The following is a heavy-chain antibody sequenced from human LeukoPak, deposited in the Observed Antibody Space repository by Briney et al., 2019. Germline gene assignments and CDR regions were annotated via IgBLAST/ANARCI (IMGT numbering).Heavy chain of an antibody. Sequence: GGSLRLSCAASGFTFSSYEMNWVRQAPGKGLEWVANIKQDGSEKYYVDSVKGRFTISRDNAKNSLYLQMNSLRAEDTAVYYCARVAVAGTWYFDYWGQGTLVTVSS. D-gene: IGHD6-19*01. CDR3: ARVAVAGTWYFDY. CDR1: GFTFSSYE. CDR2: IKQDGSEK. J-gene: IGHJ4*02. V-gene: IGHV3-7*01.